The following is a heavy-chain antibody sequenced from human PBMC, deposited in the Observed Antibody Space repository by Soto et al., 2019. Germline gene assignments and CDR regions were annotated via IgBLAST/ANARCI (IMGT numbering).Heavy chain of an antibody. CDR1: GGSFSGYY. V-gene: IGHV4-34*01. D-gene: IGHD2-8*01. CDR3: AREKDVLMVYANWFDP. Sequence: SDTLSLTCAVYGGSFSGYYWSWIRQPPGKGLEWIGEINHSGSTNYNPSLKSRVTISVDTSKNQFSLKLSSVTAADTAVYYCAREKDVLMVYANWFDPWGEGTLVTVSS. CDR2: INHSGST. J-gene: IGHJ5*02.